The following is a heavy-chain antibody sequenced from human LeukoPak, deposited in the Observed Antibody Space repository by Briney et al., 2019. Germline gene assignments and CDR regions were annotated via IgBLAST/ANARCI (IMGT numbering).Heavy chain of an antibody. D-gene: IGHD5-18*01. Sequence: KTSETPFPPLNGSGCSLRSYYRGWIPQPARKGLEWIGRIYTSGSTNYNPSLKSRVTMSVDTSKNQFSLKLSSVTAADTAVYYCARVGTAMVYDYWGQGTLVTVSS. CDR3: ARVGTAMVYDY. CDR2: IYTSGST. J-gene: IGHJ4*02. V-gene: IGHV4-4*07. CDR1: GCSLRSYY.